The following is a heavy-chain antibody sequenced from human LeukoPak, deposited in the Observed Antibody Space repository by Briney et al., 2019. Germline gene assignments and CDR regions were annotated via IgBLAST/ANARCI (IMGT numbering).Heavy chain of an antibody. J-gene: IGHJ5*02. CDR1: GGSISSGGHY. CDR3: ARHTIFCSFINCSPFDP. Sequence: SETLSLTCTVSGGSISSGGHYWSWIRQPAGKGLEYLGRISSTGSTDYNPSLKSRVTMSVDTSKNQFSLKLSSVTAADSAIYYCARHTIFCSFINCSPFDPWGQGTLVTVSS. CDR2: ISSTGST. D-gene: IGHD3-3*01. V-gene: IGHV4-61*02.